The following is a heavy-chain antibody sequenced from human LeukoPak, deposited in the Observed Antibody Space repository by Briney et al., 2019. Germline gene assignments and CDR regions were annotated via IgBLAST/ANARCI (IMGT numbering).Heavy chain of an antibody. Sequence: KPSETLSLTCAVYGGSFSGYYWSWIRQPPGKGLEWIGEINHSGSTNYNPSLKSRVTTSVDTSKNQFSLKLSSVTAADTAVYYCARGSLRPGIAVAGHFDYWGQGTLVTVSS. D-gene: IGHD6-19*01. J-gene: IGHJ4*02. V-gene: IGHV4-34*01. CDR3: ARGSLRPGIAVAGHFDY. CDR2: INHSGST. CDR1: GGSFSGYY.